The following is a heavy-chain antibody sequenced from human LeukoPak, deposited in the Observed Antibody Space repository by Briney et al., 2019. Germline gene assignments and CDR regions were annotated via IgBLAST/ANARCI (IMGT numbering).Heavy chain of an antibody. CDR1: GGSFSGYY. J-gene: IGHJ4*02. CDR3: ARRGFYSSSWPSHY. D-gene: IGHD6-13*01. V-gene: IGHV4-34*01. CDR2: INHSGST. Sequence: SETLSLTCAVYGGSFSGYYWSWIRQPPGKGLEWIGEINHSGSTNYNPSLKSRVTISVDTSKNQFPLKLSSVTAADTAVYYCARRGFYSSSWPSHYWGQGTLVTVSS.